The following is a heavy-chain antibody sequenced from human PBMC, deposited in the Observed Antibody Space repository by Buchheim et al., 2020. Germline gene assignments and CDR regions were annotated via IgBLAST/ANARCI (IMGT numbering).Heavy chain of an antibody. Sequence: VQLLESGGGLVQPGGSLRLSCAASGFTFSSYAMSWVRQAPGKGLEWVAVISDDGRDIHYEDSVKGRFTISRDNSKNTLSLQMNSLRVEDTAVYYCARDRAVAAAAYYFDYWGQGIL. CDR2: ISDDGRDI. J-gene: IGHJ4*02. CDR1: GFTFSSYA. CDR3: ARDRAVAAAAYYFDY. V-gene: IGHV3-30*04. D-gene: IGHD6-25*01.